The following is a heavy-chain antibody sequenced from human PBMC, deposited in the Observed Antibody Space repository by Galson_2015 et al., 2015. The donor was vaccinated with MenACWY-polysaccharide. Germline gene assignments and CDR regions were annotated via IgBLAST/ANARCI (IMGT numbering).Heavy chain of an antibody. D-gene: IGHD3-10*01. V-gene: IGHV3-23*01. J-gene: IGHJ3*02. CDR2: VSASGGST. Sequence: SLRIACAASGFTFSSYAMSWVRHAPGKGLEWVSGVSASGGSTVYTDSAKGRFTMSRDNSKRPLYLQMNSLRAEDTAVYYCAKDTGPGEYAYSWGTFDIWGRGTMVTVSS. CDR1: GFTFSSYA. CDR3: AKDTGPGEYAYSWGTFDI.